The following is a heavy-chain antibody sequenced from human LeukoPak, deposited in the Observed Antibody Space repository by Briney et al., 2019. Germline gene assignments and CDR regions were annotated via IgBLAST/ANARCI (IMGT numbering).Heavy chain of an antibody. D-gene: IGHD3-9*01. CDR2: IYTSGST. V-gene: IGHV4-4*07. CDR3: AGMYYDILTGQSDY. J-gene: IGHJ4*02. Sequence: SETLSPTCTVSGGSISSYYWSWIRQPAGKGLEWIGRIYTSGSTNYNPSLKSRVTMSVDTSKNQFSLKLSSVTAADTAVYYCAGMYYDILTGQSDYWGQGTLVTVSS. CDR1: GGSISSYY.